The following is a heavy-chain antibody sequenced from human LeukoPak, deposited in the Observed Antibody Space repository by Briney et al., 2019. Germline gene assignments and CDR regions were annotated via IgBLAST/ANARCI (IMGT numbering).Heavy chain of an antibody. Sequence: PGGSLRLSCAASGFTFSDYYMSWIRQAPGKGLEWVSYISSSGSTIYYADSVKGRITSSRDNAKNLLYLQMFSLRAEDTAVYYCVRDLPYGDAFDAWGQGTVVTVSS. V-gene: IGHV3-11*04. D-gene: IGHD2-21*01. CDR2: ISSSGSTI. CDR1: GFTFSDYY. CDR3: VRDLPYGDAFDA. J-gene: IGHJ3*01.